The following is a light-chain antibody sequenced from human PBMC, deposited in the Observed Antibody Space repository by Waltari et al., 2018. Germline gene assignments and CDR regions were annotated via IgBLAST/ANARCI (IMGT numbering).Light chain of an antibody. CDR2: YVT. J-gene: IGLJ3*02. V-gene: IGLV2-11*01. CDR3: CSYAGSYPHWV. Sequence: QSALTQPRSVSGSPGQSVTIPCPGTSSDVGVYNYVSWYQQYPGKAPKLLIYYVTRLPSGVPDRFSGSKSGNTASLTISGLQAEDEADYYCCSYAGSYPHWVFGGGTKLTVL. CDR1: SSDVGVYNY.